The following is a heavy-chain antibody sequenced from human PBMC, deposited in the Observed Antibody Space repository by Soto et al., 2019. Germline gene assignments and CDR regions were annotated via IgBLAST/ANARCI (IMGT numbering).Heavy chain of an antibody. CDR1: GGSISSGGYS. V-gene: IGHV4-30-2*01. D-gene: IGHD4-17*01. J-gene: IGHJ4*02. CDR2: IYHSGST. CDR3: ARASTTVTTIDY. Sequence: SETLSLTCAASGGSISSGGYSWSWIRQPPGKGLEWIGYIYHSGSTYYNPSLKSRVTISVDRSKNQFSLKLSSVTAADTAVYYCARASTTVTTIDYWGQGTLVTVSS.